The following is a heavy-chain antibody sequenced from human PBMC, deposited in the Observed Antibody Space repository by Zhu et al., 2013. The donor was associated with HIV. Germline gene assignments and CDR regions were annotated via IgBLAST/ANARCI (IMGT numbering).Heavy chain of an antibody. CDR3: ARRGHIVVVPAAIKGAFDY. D-gene: IGHD2-2*02. V-gene: IGHV1-2*02. CDR1: GYTFGDYY. Sequence: QVQMVQSGAEVKKPGASVKVSCKASGYTFGDYYVHWVRQAPGQGLEWMGWINPNSGGTNYAQKFQGRVTMTRDTSISTAYMELSRLRSDDTAVYYCARRGHIVVVPAAIKGAFDYWGQGTLVTVSS. J-gene: IGHJ4*02. CDR2: INPNSGGT.